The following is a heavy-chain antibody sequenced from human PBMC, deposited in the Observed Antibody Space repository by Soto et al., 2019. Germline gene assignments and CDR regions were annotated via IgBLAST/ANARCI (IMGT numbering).Heavy chain of an antibody. CDR3: ARVTSMVRGVIDKWFEP. Sequence: QVPLVQSGAEVKKPGSSVTVSCKASGGTFSSYAIHWVRQAPGQGLEWMGGIIPMYGPAKYAQRFQGRVTITADESTTTVYMELTSLPSQYTAVYSCARVTSMVRGVIDKWFEPWGKGNLVTVSS. J-gene: IGHJ5*01. V-gene: IGHV1-69*01. CDR1: GGTFSSYA. CDR2: IIPMYGPA. D-gene: IGHD3-10*01.